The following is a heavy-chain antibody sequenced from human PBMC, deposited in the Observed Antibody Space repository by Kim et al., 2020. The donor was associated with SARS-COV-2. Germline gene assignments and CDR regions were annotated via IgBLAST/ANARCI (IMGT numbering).Heavy chain of an antibody. D-gene: IGHD4-17*01. CDR1: GYTFTSYY. V-gene: IGHV1-46*01. Sequence: ASVKVSCKASGYTFTSYYMHWVRQAPGQGLEWMGIINPSGGSTSYAQKFQGRVTMTRDTSTSTVYMELSSLRSEDTAVYYCARSGSDYGRRYYYGMDVWGQGTTVTVSS. CDR2: INPSGGST. CDR3: ARSGSDYGRRYYYGMDV. J-gene: IGHJ6*02.